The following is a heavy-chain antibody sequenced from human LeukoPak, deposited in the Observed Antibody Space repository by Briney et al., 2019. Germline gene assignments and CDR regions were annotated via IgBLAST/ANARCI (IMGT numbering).Heavy chain of an antibody. D-gene: IGHD3-22*01. CDR1: GFIFGDCT. Sequence: PGGSLRLSCAASGFIFGDCTMTWVRQATGKGLEWVSAIGTAGDTYYPGSVKCRFPISRENAKNSLYLQMNSLRAGDTAVYYCARGRADYYDSSGYYLFDYWGQGTLVTVSS. CDR2: IGTAGDT. J-gene: IGHJ4*02. CDR3: ARGRADYYDSSGYYLFDY. V-gene: IGHV3-13*01.